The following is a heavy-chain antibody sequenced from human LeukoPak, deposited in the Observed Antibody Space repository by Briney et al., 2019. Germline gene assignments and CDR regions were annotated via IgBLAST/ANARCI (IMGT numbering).Heavy chain of an antibody. Sequence: GGSLRLSCVASGSTFSNYAMTWVRQAPGKGLEWVSAISDSGGSTYYADSVKGRLTISRDNPENTLYLQMNSLRAEDTAVYYCATLGWYALPDWGQGALVTVSS. CDR3: ATLGWYALPD. V-gene: IGHV3-23*01. D-gene: IGHD6-19*01. J-gene: IGHJ4*02. CDR1: GSTFSNYA. CDR2: ISDSGGST.